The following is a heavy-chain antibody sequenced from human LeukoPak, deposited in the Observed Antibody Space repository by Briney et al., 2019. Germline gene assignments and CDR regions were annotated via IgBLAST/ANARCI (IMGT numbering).Heavy chain of an antibody. CDR1: GGSISSSNE. J-gene: IGHJ4*02. CDR2: INHSGTT. CDR3: ARQRGTS. Sequence: SETLSLTCAVSGGSISSSNEWSWVRQPPGKGLEWIGEINHSGTTDYNPSLKSRVTISADKSKNQFSLKLSSVTAADTAVYYCARQRGTSWGQGTLVTVSS. V-gene: IGHV4-4*02. D-gene: IGHD1-26*01.